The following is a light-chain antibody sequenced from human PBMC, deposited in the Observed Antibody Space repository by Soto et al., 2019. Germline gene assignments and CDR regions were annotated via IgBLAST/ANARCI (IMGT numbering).Light chain of an antibody. J-gene: IGLJ2*01. CDR1: NTDIGGFYY. CDR2: EIT. Sequence: QSVLTQPASVSGSPGQSITISCTGTNTDIGGFYYVSWYQQHPGKAPKLIIYEITNRPSGISHRFSGSRSGNTASLTISGLQADDEADYYCSSYTSNNFFILFGGGTKVTVL. CDR3: SSYTSNNFFIL. V-gene: IGLV2-14*01.